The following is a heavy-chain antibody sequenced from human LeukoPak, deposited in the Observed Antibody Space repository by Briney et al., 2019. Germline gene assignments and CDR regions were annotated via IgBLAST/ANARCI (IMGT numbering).Heavy chain of an antibody. D-gene: IGHD3-22*01. CDR2: ISSSSSYR. CDR3: ARDYYDSSGYYYFDY. V-gene: IGHV3-21*04. CDR1: GFTFSSYS. J-gene: IGHJ4*02. Sequence: PGGSLRLSCAASGFTFSSYSMNWVRQAPGKGLEWVSSISSSSSYRYYADSVKGRFTISRDNAKNSLYLQMNSLRAEDTAVYHCARDYYDSSGYYYFDYWGQGTLVTVSS.